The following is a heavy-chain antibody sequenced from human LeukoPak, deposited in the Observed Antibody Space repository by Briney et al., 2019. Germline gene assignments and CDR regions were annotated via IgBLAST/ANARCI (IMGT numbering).Heavy chain of an antibody. J-gene: IGHJ5*02. CDR2: INHRGST. V-gene: IGHV4-38-2*02. CDR1: GYSISSGYY. CDR3: ARSGPFDP. Sequence: PSETLSLTCTVSGYSISSGYYWGWIRQPPGKGLEWIGSINHRGSTYYSPSLKSRITISVDTSKNQFSLKMSFVTAADTAIYYCARSGPFDPWGQGTLVTVSS.